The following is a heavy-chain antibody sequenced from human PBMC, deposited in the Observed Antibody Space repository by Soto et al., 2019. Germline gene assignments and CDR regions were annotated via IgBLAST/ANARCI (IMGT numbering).Heavy chain of an antibody. CDR1: GGSITSSSHF. Sequence: SETLSLTCSASGGSITSSSHFWGWVRQPPGKGLEWIGTIYFTGSTYYTPSLKSRLTMSIDTSKNEFSLRRNSVTAADTAVYYCAGQTFTIAAASYGRSNWFDPWGPGTLVTVSS. J-gene: IGHJ5*02. V-gene: IGHV4-39*01. CDR2: IYFTGST. D-gene: IGHD6-25*01. CDR3: AGQTFTIAAASYGRSNWFDP.